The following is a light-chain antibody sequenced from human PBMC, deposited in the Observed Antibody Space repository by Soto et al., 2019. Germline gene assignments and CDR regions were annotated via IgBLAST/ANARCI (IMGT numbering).Light chain of an antibody. V-gene: IGKV3-20*01. CDR1: QSVPRSY. CDR2: GTS. J-gene: IGKJ5*01. Sequence: IVLTQSPGTLSLSPGERATLSCRASQSVPRSYLAWYQQRPGQAPRLLIYGTSTRAAGIPDRFSGSGSGTDFTLTISRLEPEEFAVFYCQQYGISITFGQGTRLEIK. CDR3: QQYGISIT.